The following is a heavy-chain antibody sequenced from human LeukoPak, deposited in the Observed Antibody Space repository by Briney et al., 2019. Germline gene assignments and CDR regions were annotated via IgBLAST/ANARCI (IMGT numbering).Heavy chain of an antibody. CDR1: GFTFSSHA. V-gene: IGHV3-23*01. D-gene: IGHD5-24*01. J-gene: IGHJ4*02. Sequence: GGSLRLSCAASGFTFSSHAMNWVRQAPGRGLEWVSTISGSGSNTYYADSVKGRFTISRDNSKNTLYLQVNSLRVADTALYYCAKDLRGYNRPIDHWGQGTLVTVSS. CDR2: ISGSGSNT. CDR3: AKDLRGYNRPIDH.